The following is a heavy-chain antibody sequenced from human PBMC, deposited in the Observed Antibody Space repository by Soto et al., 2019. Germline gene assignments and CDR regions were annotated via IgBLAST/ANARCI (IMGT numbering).Heavy chain of an antibody. J-gene: IGHJ4*02. CDR3: VSHCSIAVAVYYLYY. D-gene: IGHD6-19*01. V-gene: IGHV4-39*01. CDR1: GGSISSSSYY. Sequence: SETLSLTCTVSGGSISSSSYYWGWIRQPPGKGLEWIGSIYYSGSTYYNPSLKSRVTISVDTSKNQFSLKLSSVTAADTAVYYCVSHCSIAVAVYYLYYCGQRTSVPVS. CDR2: IYYSGST.